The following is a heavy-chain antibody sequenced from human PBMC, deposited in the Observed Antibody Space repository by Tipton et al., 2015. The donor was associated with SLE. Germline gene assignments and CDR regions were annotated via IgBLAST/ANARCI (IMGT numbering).Heavy chain of an antibody. CDR2: IYYSGST. CDR3: TGATSDMDV. J-gene: IGHJ6*02. D-gene: IGHD2-2*01. V-gene: IGHV4-39*07. Sequence: LRLSCTVSGGSISSSSYYWGWIRQPPGKGLEWIGSIYYSGSTYYNPSLKSRVTISVDTSKNQFSLKLNSVTAADTAVYYCTGATSDMDVWGQGTTVTVSS. CDR1: GGSISSSSYY.